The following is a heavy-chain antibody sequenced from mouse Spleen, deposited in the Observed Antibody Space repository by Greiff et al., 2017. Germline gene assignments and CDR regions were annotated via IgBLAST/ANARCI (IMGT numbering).Heavy chain of an antibody. Sequence: QVQLKQPGAELVKPGASVKLSCKASGYTFTTYWMHWVKQRPGRGLEWIGRTDPNSGGTKYNEKFKSKATLTVDKPSSTAYMQLSSLTSEDSAVYYCARDNWDGAMDYWGQGTSVTVSS. CDR2: TDPNSGGT. CDR3: ARDNWDGAMDY. J-gene: IGHJ4*01. D-gene: IGHD4-1*01. V-gene: IGHV1-72*01. CDR1: GYTFTTYW.